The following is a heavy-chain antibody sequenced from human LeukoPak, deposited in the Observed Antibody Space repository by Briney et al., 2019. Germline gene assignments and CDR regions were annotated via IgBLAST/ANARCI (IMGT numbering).Heavy chain of an antibody. CDR1: GFTLSNYA. V-gene: IGHV3-23*01. Sequence: GGSLRLSCAASGFTLSNYAMGWVRQAPGKGLEWVSAISDSGSGTYYADSVKGRFTISRDNSKNTLYLQMNSLRAGDTALYYCAKAIWGCSASTCPTGSWGQGTLVTVSS. J-gene: IGHJ5*02. D-gene: IGHD1-1*01. CDR2: ISDSGSGT. CDR3: AKAIWGCSASTCPTGS.